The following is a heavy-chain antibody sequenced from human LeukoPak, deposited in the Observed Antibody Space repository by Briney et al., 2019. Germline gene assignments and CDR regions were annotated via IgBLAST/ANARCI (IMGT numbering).Heavy chain of an antibody. CDR3: AKRGSLSSGWYRDFDY. J-gene: IGHJ4*02. CDR1: GFTFSSSA. D-gene: IGHD6-19*01. Sequence: GGSLRLSCAPSGFTFSSSAMSWVRQAPGKGLEWVSAISGSGGSTYYADSVKGRFTISRDNSKNTLYLQMNSLRAEDTAVYYCAKRGSLSSGWYRDFDYWCQGTLVTVSS. V-gene: IGHV3-23*01. CDR2: ISGSGGST.